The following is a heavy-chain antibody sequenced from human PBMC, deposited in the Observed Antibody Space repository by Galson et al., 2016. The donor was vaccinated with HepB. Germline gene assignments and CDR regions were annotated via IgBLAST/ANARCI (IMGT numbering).Heavy chain of an antibody. CDR2: IYPRDSDT. CDR1: GYSFTSFW. D-gene: IGHD1-26*01. CDR3: ARHGGSYYTGNHF. J-gene: IGHJ4*02. Sequence: QSGAEVKKPGESLKISCKGSGYSFTSFWIAWVRQMPGKGPEWMGIIYPRDSDTRYSPSFQGRVTISADKSINTAYLQRSSLKASDTAMHYCARHGGSYYTGNHFWGQGTLVTVSS. V-gene: IGHV5-51*01.